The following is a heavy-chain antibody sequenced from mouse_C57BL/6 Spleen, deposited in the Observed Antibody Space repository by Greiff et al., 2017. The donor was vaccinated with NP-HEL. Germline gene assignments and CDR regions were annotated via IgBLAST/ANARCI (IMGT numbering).Heavy chain of an antibody. CDR3: ARTDDGYYVND. CDR2: ISYDGSN. V-gene: IGHV3-6*01. CDR1: GYSITSGYY. J-gene: IGHJ2*01. D-gene: IGHD2-3*01. Sequence: DVQLQEPGPGLVKPSQSLSLTCSVTGYSITSGYYWYWIRQFPGNKLEWMDYISYDGSNNYNPSLKNRISLNRDTSKNQLVLKWKSVTTEDTATDYCARTDDGYYVNDWGQGTTLTVSS.